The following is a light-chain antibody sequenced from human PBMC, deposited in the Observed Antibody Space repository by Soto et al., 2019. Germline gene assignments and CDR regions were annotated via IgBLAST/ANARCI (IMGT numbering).Light chain of an antibody. V-gene: IGLV2-14*01. Sequence: QSALTQPASVSGSPGQSITISCTGTNSDVGAYNYVSWYQQYPGKAPKLMIYEVNNRPSGVSIRFSGSKSGNTASLTISGLQTEEEAGYYCSSYTAAIPHVFGTGTKLTVL. CDR2: EVN. CDR3: SSYTAAIPHV. CDR1: NSDVGAYNY. J-gene: IGLJ1*01.